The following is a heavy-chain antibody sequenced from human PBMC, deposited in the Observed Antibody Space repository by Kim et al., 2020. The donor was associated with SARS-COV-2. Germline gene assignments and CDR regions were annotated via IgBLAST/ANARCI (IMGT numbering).Heavy chain of an antibody. CDR1: GGSISSYY. V-gene: IGHV4-59*08. D-gene: IGHD4-17*01. J-gene: IGHJ4*02. Sequence: SETLSLTCTVSGGSISSYYWSWIRQPPGKGLEWIGSIYDSGSPNYNPSLKSRVTISVDTSKNQFSLKLSSVTAADTAGYYCARHGERGYGDSLFDYWGQGTLVTVSS. CDR2: IYDSGSP. CDR3: ARHGERGYGDSLFDY.